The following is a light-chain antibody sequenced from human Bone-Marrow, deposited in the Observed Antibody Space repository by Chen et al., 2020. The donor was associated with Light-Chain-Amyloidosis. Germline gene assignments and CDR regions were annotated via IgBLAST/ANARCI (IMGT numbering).Light chain of an antibody. CDR1: QSVLYSSNNKNY. CDR2: WAS. V-gene: IGKV4-1*01. J-gene: IGKJ4*01. CDR3: QQYFRTPLT. Sequence: DIVMTQSPDSLAVSLGERATINCKSSQSVLYSSNNKNYLAWYQQKSGQPPKLLIYWASARESGVPDRFSGRGSGTDFTLTIGSLEAEDVAVYYCQQYFRTPLTFGGGTKVEIK.